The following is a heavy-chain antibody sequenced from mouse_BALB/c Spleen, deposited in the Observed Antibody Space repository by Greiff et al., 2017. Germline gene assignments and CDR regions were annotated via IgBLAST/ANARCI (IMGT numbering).Heavy chain of an antibody. J-gene: IGHJ2*01. CDR3: ARRGITTGFDY. CDR1: GFTFSSYT. V-gene: IGHV5-12-2*01. D-gene: IGHD2-4*01. Sequence: EVQLVESGGGLVQPGGSLKLSCAASGFTFSSYTMSWVRQTPEKRLEWVAYISNGGGSTYYPDTVKGRFTISRDNAKNTLYLQMSSLKSEDTAMYYCARRGITTGFDYWGQGTTLTVSS. CDR2: ISNGGGST.